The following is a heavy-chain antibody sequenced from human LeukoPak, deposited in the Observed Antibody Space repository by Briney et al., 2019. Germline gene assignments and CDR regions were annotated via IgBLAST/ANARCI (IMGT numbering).Heavy chain of an antibody. D-gene: IGHD6-13*01. J-gene: IGHJ4*02. V-gene: IGHV4-39*07. CDR3: ARGPSSWYYFDY. CDR2: IKHSGST. CDR1: GGSISSSSYY. Sequence: SETLSLTCTVSGGSISSSSYYWGWIRQPPGKGLEWIGEIKHSGSTNYNPSLKSRVTISVDTSKHQFSLKLSSVTAADTAVYYCARGPSSWYYFDYWGQGTLVTVSS.